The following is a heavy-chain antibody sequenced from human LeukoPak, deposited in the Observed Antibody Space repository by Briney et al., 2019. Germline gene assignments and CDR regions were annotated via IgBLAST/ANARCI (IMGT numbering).Heavy chain of an antibody. V-gene: IGHV3-11*06. CDR1: GFTFSDYY. J-gene: IGHJ4*02. CDR3: ARSEGDYVGY. CDR2: ISSSSSYT. Sequence: GGSLRLSCAAPGFTFSDYYMSWIRQAPGKGLEWVSYISSSSSYTNYADSVKGRFTISRDNAKNSLYLQMNSLRAEDTAVYYCARSEGDYVGYWGQGTLVTVSS.